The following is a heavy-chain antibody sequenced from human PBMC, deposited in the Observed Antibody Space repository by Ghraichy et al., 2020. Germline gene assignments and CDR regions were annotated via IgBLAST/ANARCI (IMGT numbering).Heavy chain of an antibody. CDR3: AKDYRDFYYFDY. Sequence: GGSLRLSCAASGFTFSSYAMSWVRQAPGEGLEWVSGITGSGGSTNYADSVKGRFTISRDNSKNTLYLQMNNLRAEDTAVYYCAKDYRDFYYFDYWGQGSLVTVSS. V-gene: IGHV3-23*01. CDR2: ITGSGGST. D-gene: IGHD2-21*01. J-gene: IGHJ4*02. CDR1: GFTFSSYA.